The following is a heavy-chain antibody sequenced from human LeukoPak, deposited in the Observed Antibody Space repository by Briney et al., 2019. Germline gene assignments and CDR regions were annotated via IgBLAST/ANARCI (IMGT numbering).Heavy chain of an antibody. CDR2: IIPIFGTA. CDR1: GGTFSSYA. CDR3: ATDLVSKELVEGFDY. Sequence: ASVKVSCKASGGTFSSYAISWVRQAPGQGLEWMGGIIPIFGTANYAQKFQGRVTITADKSTSTAYMELSSLRSEDTAVYYCATDLVSKELVEGFDYWGQGTLVTVSS. J-gene: IGHJ4*02. D-gene: IGHD6-6*01. V-gene: IGHV1-69*06.